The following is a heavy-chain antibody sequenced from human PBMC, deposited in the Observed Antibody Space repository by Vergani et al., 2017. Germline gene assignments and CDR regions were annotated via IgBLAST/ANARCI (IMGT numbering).Heavy chain of an antibody. D-gene: IGHD2-21*01. CDR1: GFSLSTSGVG. J-gene: IGHJ4*02. V-gene: IGHV2-5*01. Sequence: QITLKESGPTLVKPTQTLTLTCTFSGFSLSTSGVGVGWIRQPPGKALEWLALIYWNDDKRYSPSLKSRLTITKDTSKNQVVLTMTNMDPVDTATYYCTRDSKPLDYWDPGTLVTVSS. CDR3: TRDSKPLDY. CDR2: IYWNDDK.